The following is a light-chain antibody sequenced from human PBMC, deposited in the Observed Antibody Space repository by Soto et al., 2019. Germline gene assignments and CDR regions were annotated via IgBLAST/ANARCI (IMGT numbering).Light chain of an antibody. CDR1: QSVSRTY. CDR3: QQYGRSGT. CDR2: ATS. J-gene: IGKJ1*01. V-gene: IGKV3-20*01. Sequence: EIVLTQSPGTLSLSPGERATLSCRASQSVSRTYLAWYQQKPVQAPRLLIYATSSRATGIPDRFSGSGSGTDFTLTISRLEPEDFAMYYCQQYGRSGTFGQGTKVDIK.